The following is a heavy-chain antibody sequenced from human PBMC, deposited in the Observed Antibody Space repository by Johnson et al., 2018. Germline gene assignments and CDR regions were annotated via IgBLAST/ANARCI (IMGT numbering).Heavy chain of an antibody. CDR3: ARIARTGGYYYMDV. D-gene: IGHD1-26*01. CDR1: GGSISGYY. CDR2: IYYSGST. V-gene: IGHV4-59*01. Sequence: QEQLQEAGPGLVKPSETLSLTCTVSGGSISGYYWSWIRQPPGKGLDWIGYIYYSGSTNYNPSLKSRVTISVDTAKNQFSLNLRSVTAADTAVYYCARIARTGGYYYMDVWGKGTTVTVSS. J-gene: IGHJ6*03.